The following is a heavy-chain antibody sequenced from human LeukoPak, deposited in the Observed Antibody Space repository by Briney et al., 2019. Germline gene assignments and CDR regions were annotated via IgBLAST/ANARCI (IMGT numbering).Heavy chain of an antibody. J-gene: IGHJ6*04. CDR1: GGSFSGYY. CDR2: INHSGST. Sequence: PSETLSLTCAVYGGSFSGYYWSRIRQPPGKGLEWIGEINHSGSTNYNPSLKSRVTISVDTSKNQFSLKLSSVTAADTAVYYCARDSSSWYHYYYGMDVWGKGTTVTVSS. D-gene: IGHD6-13*01. CDR3: ARDSSSWYHYYYGMDV. V-gene: IGHV4-34*01.